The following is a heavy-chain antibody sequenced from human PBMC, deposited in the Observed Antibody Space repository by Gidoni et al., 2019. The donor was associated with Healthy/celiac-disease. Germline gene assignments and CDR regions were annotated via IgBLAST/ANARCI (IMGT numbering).Heavy chain of an antibody. J-gene: IGHJ4*02. CDR1: GGSISSYY. D-gene: IGHD4-17*01. CDR3: AREGKGDYANAFDY. V-gene: IGHV4-59*01. Sequence: QVQLQESGPGLVQPSETLSLTCTVSGGSISSYYWRWLRQPPGKGLEWIGYIYYSGSTNYNPSLKSRVTISVDTSKNQFSLKLSSVTAADTAVYYCAREGKGDYANAFDYWGQGTLVTVSS. CDR2: IYYSGST.